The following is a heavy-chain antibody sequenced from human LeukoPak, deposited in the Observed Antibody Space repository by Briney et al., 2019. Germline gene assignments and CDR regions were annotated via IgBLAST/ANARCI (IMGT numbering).Heavy chain of an antibody. V-gene: IGHV3-23*01. CDR2: ISGSGGST. D-gene: IGHD3-22*01. J-gene: IGHJ4*02. CDR3: AKQDYYDSIDY. Sequence: GGSLRLSCAASGFTVSSNYMSWVRQAPGKGLEWVSAISGSGGSTYYADSVKGRFAISRDNSKNTLYLQMNSLRAEDTAVYYCAKQDYYDSIDYWGQGTLVTVSS. CDR1: GFTVSSNY.